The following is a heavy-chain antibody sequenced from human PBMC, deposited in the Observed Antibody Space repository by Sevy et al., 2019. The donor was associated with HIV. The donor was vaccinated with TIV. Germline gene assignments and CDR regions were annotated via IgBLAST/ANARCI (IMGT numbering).Heavy chain of an antibody. CDR3: AVVPAARRYNWFDP. J-gene: IGHJ5*02. V-gene: IGHV4-34*01. CDR2: INHSGST. CDR1: GGSFSGYY. Sequence: SETLSLTCAVYGGSFSGYYWSWIRQPPGKGLEWIGEINHSGSTNYNPSLKSRVTISVDTSKNQFSLKLSSVTAADTAVYYGAVVPAARRYNWFDPWGQGTLVTVSS. D-gene: IGHD2-2*01.